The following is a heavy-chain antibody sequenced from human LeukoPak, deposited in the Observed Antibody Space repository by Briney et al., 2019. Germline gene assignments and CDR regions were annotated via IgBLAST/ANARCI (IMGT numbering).Heavy chain of an antibody. J-gene: IGHJ6*03. Sequence: SETLSLTCTVSGVSIRGDTYYWGWIRQPPGKGLEWIGNYHIGNTYYNPSLKSRVAISEDTSKNQFSLRVNSVTAADTAVYYCARLWDSTGLYFYYYMDVWGEGTTVTVSS. D-gene: IGHD6-19*01. CDR2: YHIGNT. V-gene: IGHV4-39*01. CDR3: ARLWDSTGLYFYYYMDV. CDR1: GVSIRGDTYY.